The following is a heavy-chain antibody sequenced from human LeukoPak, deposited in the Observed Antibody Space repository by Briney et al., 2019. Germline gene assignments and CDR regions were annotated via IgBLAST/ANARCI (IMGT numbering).Heavy chain of an antibody. CDR3: AREDSSGPTIKYFQH. Sequence: GGSLRLSCAASGFTFRSYWMHWVRQAPGKGLVWVSRINSDGSSTSYADSVKGRFTISRDNAKNTLYLQMNSLRAEDTAVYYCAREDSSGPTIKYFQHWGQGTLVTVSS. V-gene: IGHV3-74*01. J-gene: IGHJ1*01. CDR1: GFTFRSYW. CDR2: INSDGSST. D-gene: IGHD6-19*01.